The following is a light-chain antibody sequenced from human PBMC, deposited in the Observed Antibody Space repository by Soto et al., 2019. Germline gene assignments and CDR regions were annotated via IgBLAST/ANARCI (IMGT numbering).Light chain of an antibody. CDR1: QSISSY. V-gene: IGKV1-39*01. Sequence: DIQMTQSPASLSASVGDRVTITCRARQSISSYLNWYQQKPGKAPKLLIYPASSLQSGVPSRFSGSGSGTDFTLTISSLQPEDFETYYCQQSYSTPPTFGQGTKVDIK. CDR3: QQSYSTPPT. J-gene: IGKJ1*01. CDR2: PAS.